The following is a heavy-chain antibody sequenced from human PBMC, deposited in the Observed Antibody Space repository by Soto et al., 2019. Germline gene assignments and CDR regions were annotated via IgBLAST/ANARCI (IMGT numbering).Heavy chain of an antibody. J-gene: IGHJ4*02. CDR2: IYYSGST. Sequence: SETLSLTCTVPGGSISSSSYYWGLIRQPPGKGLEWIGSIYYSGSTYYNPSLKSRVTISVYTSKNQFSLKLSSVTAADTAVYYCARHGDAITGTTYSGTFDYWGQGTLVTVS. V-gene: IGHV4-39*01. CDR1: GGSISSSSYY. CDR3: ARHGDAITGTTYSGTFDY. D-gene: IGHD1-20*01.